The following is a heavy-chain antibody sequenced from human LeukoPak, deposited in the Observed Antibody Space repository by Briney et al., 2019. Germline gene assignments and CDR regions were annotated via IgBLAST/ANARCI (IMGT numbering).Heavy chain of an antibody. CDR2: IYPGDSDT. Sequence: GESLQISCQGSGYSFSTYWITWVRQMPGKGLEWMGIIYPGDSDTRYSPSFQGQVTISTDESVSTAYLQLSGLRASDTAIYYCVRFGLTSSLDHWGQGTLVTVSS. D-gene: IGHD6-13*01. J-gene: IGHJ5*02. CDR3: VRFGLTSSLDH. CDR1: GYSFSTYW. V-gene: IGHV5-51*01.